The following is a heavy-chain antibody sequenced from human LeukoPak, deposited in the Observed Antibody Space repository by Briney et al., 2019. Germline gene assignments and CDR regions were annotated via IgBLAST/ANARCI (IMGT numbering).Heavy chain of an antibody. J-gene: IGHJ4*02. V-gene: IGHV1-2*02. D-gene: IGHD6-19*01. CDR2: INPNSGGT. CDR1: GYTFTGYY. CDR3: ARDQDIGGAVAWIDY. Sequence: GASVKVSCKASGYTFTGYYMHWVRQAPGQGLEWMGWINPNSGGTNYAQKFQGRVTMTRDTSISTAYMELSRLRSDDTAVYYCARDQDIGGAVAWIDYWGQGTLVTV.